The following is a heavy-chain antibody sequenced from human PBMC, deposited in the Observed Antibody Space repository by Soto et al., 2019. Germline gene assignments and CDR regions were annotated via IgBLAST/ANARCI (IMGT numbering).Heavy chain of an antibody. J-gene: IGHJ6*02. Sequence: AAVKVSCKASGYSFSDYQINGVGQAPEQGLDGLGRINPKGGGTSSAQKFQGWVTMTRDTSISTAYMELTRLRSDDTAVYFCARGHSTDCSKGVCSFFYNHGMDVWGQGTTVTVSS. D-gene: IGHD2-8*01. CDR3: ARGHSTDCSKGVCSFFYNHGMDV. CDR2: INPKGGGT. V-gene: IGHV1-2*04. CDR1: GYSFSDYQ.